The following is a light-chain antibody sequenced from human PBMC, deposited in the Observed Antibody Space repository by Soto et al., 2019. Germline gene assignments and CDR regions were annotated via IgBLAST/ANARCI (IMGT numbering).Light chain of an antibody. J-gene: IGLJ1*01. CDR1: SSDVGTYNL. V-gene: IGLV2-23*01. CDR2: EGT. Sequence: QSVLTQPASVSGSPGQSITISCTGTSSDVGTYNLVSWYQQHPGKAPKLMVYEGTKRPSGVSNRFSGSKSGNTASLTISGLQAEDEADYYCCSYVGSSTYVFRPGTKVTL. CDR3: CSYVGSSTYV.